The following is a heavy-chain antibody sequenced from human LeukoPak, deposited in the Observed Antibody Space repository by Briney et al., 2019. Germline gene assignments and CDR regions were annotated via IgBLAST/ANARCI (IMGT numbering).Heavy chain of an antibody. CDR1: GYTFTGYY. D-gene: IGHD6-6*01. J-gene: IGHJ4*02. Sequence: ASVKVSCKASGYTFTGYYMHWVRQAPGQGLEWMGWINPNSGGTNYAQKFQGRVTMTRDTSISTAYMELSRLRSDDTAVYYCARVTSHVMYSSSFHFDYWGQGTLVTVSS. V-gene: IGHV1-2*02. CDR2: INPNSGGT. CDR3: ARVTSHVMYSSSFHFDY.